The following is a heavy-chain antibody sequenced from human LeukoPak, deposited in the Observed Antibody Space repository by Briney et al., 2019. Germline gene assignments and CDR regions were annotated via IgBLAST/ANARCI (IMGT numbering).Heavy chain of an antibody. D-gene: IGHD3-10*02. J-gene: IGHJ4*02. Sequence: PGGSLRLSCAASGFTFSSYAMHWVRQAPGKGLEWVAVISYDGSNKYYADSVKGRFTISRDNSKNTLYLQMNSLRAEDTAVYYCARDLFGITMSPIDYWGQGTLVTVSS. V-gene: IGHV3-30-3*01. CDR2: ISYDGSNK. CDR1: GFTFSSYA. CDR3: ARDLFGITMSPIDY.